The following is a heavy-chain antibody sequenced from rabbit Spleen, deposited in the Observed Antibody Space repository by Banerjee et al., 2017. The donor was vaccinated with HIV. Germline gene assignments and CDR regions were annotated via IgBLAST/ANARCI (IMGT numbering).Heavy chain of an antibody. V-gene: IGHV1S40*01. J-gene: IGHJ6*01. CDR1: GFFYSTNYY. Sequence: DETGRDLVNPGGTLTLTCKAPGFFYSTNYYMCWARQAPGKGLEWIACISDRSGSTYSATWAKGRFTISKTSSTTVTLQMTSLTAADTATYFCARDAGTSFSTYGMDLWGQGTLVTVS. D-gene: IGHD8-1*01. CDR2: ISDRSGST. CDR3: ARDAGTSFSTYGMDL.